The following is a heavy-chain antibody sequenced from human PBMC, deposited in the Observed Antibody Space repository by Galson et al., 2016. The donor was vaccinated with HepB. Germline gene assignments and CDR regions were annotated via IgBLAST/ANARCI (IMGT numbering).Heavy chain of an antibody. CDR1: GGSIRSSSYY. J-gene: IGHJ4*02. D-gene: IGHD3-3*01. Sequence: SETLSLTCTVSGGSIRSSSYYWGWIRQPPGKGLEWIGSIYSSGSTYYNPSLKSRVTLFVDTSKNQFSLKLSSVTAADTAVYYCARVYIKPHVFWSGLHFDYWGQGTLVTVSS. CDR3: ARVYIKPHVFWSGLHFDY. CDR2: IYSSGST. V-gene: IGHV4-39*01.